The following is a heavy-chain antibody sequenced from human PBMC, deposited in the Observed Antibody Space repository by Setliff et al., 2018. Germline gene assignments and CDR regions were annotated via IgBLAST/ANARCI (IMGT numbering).Heavy chain of an antibody. V-gene: IGHV1-69*13. CDR1: GGSFTSNS. CDR3: ATEGLGYSSWEY. Sequence: SVKVSCKASGGSFTSNSITWVRQAPGQGLEWLGEIIPMFETPNYAHRFQGRVTITADESTTTAYMELSSLRSDDTAVYYCATEGLGYSSWEYWGQGTLVTVSS. D-gene: IGHD4-4*01. CDR2: IIPMFETP. J-gene: IGHJ4*02.